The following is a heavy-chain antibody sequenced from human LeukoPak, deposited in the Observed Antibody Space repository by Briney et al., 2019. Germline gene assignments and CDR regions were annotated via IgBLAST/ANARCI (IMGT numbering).Heavy chain of an antibody. CDR1: GGSISSYY. CDR2: IYSSGST. V-gene: IGHV4-4*09. CDR3: ARHCSVVRGWFDP. D-gene: IGHD2-15*01. J-gene: IGHJ5*02. Sequence: SETLSLTCTVSGGSISSYYWSWIRQPPGKGLEWIGYIYSSGSTNYNPSLKSRVTISVDTSKNQFSLNLTSVTAADTALYYCARHCSVVRGWFDPWGQGTRVTVSS.